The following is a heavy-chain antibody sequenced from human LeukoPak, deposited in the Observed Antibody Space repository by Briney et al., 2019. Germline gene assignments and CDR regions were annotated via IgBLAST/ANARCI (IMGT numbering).Heavy chain of an antibody. CDR3: AHSGTVTTPHDAFDI. J-gene: IGHJ3*02. Sequence: SGPTLVNPTQTLTLTCTFSGFSLSTSGVGVGWIRQPPGKALEWLALIYWNDDKRYSPSLKSRLTITKDTSKNQVVLTMTNMDPVDTATYYCAHSGTVTTPHDAFDIWGQGTMDTVSS. D-gene: IGHD4-17*01. CDR2: IYWNDDK. CDR1: GFSLSTSGVG. V-gene: IGHV2-5*01.